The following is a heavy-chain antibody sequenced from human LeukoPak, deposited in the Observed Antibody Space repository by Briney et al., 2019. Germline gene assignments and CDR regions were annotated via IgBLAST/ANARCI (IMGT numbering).Heavy chain of an antibody. CDR1: GVSISRYY. V-gene: IGHV4-59*08. Sequence: PSETLSLTCTVSGVSISRYYWSWIRRPPGKGLEWLAYVDYSGSTAYNPSLNGRIAISPDTSKNQFSLKLRSVTAADTAVYYCARLNGGNWGPGILVTVSS. CDR3: ARLNGGN. D-gene: IGHD4-23*01. J-gene: IGHJ4*02. CDR2: VDYSGST.